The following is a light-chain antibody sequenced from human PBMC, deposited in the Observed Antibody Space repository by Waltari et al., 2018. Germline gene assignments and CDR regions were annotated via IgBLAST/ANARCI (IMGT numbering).Light chain of an antibody. CDR3: QQYYNTPFT. Sequence: DIQMTQSPSSLSASVGDRVTITCRASQSISSYLNWYQQKPGKAPKLLIYAASSLQSGVPSRFSGSGSGTDFTLTISSLQPEDFATYYCQQYYNTPFTFGPGTKVDVK. CDR2: AAS. V-gene: IGKV1-39*01. J-gene: IGKJ3*01. CDR1: QSISSY.